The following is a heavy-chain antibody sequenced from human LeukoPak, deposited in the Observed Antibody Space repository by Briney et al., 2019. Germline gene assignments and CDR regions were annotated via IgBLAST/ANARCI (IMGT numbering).Heavy chain of an antibody. CDR1: GGSISSGGYY. J-gene: IGHJ4*02. CDR3: ARHGPQNSASKRPYDY. D-gene: IGHD2/OR15-2a*01. CDR2: IYYSGST. Sequence: PSETLSLTCSVSGGSISSGGYYWSWIRQHPGKGLEWIGYIYYSGSTYYNPSLKSRVTISGDTSKNQFSLTLSSVTAADTAVYYCARHGPQNSASKRPYDYWGQGTLVTVSS. V-gene: IGHV4-31*03.